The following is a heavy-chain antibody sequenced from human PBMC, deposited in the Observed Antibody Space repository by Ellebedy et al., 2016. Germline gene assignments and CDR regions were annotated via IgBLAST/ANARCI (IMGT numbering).Heavy chain of an antibody. CDR3: VKGASSGSWVTMEY. Sequence: GGSLRLSCAASGFTFDSYGMNWVRQAPGKGLEWVSYISGSSSVIYYADSVKGRFTISRDNSRNTLYLQMNSLRVEDTALYYCVKGASSGSWVTMEYWGQGTLVTVSS. J-gene: IGHJ4*02. CDR1: GFTFDSYG. CDR2: ISGSSSVI. D-gene: IGHD2-15*01. V-gene: IGHV3-48*01.